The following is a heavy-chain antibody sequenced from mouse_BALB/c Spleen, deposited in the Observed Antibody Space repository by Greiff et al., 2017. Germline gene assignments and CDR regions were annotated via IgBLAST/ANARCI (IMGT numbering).Heavy chain of an antibody. J-gene: IGHJ4*01. CDR3: TRRRYDDGYYAMDY. D-gene: IGHD2-14*01. Sequence: EVQGVESGGGLVKPGGSLKLSCAASGFTFSSYTMSWVRQTPEKRLVWVATISSGGSYTYYPDSVKGRFTISRDNAKNTLYLQMSSLKSEDTAMYYCTRRRYDDGYYAMDYWGQGTSVTVSS. CDR2: ISSGGSYT. V-gene: IGHV5-6-4*01. CDR1: GFTFSSYT.